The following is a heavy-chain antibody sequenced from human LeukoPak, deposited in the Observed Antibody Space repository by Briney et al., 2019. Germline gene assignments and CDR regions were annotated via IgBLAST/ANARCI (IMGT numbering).Heavy chain of an antibody. CDR2: INPSGGST. V-gene: IGHV1-46*01. CDR3: ARGRDGGSYFPYYYYYYGMDV. Sequence: GASVKVSCKASGYTFTSYHMHWVRQAPGQGLEWVGIINPSGGSTSYAQKFQGRVTMTRDTSTSTVYMELSSLRSEDTAVYYCARGRDGGSYFPYYYYYYGMDVWGQGTTVTVSS. J-gene: IGHJ6*02. D-gene: IGHD1-26*01. CDR1: GYTFTSYH.